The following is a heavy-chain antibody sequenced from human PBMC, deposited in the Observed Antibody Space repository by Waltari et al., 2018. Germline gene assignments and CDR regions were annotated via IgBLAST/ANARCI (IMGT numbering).Heavy chain of an antibody. CDR1: GYTFIDYF. Sequence: EVQLVQSGAEVKKPGATVKISCKASGYTFIDYFMHWVQQAPGKGLEWVGGIDPEDGETVYAEKFQGRVTITADTSTDTSYVELSSLRSDDTAVYYCAPLPGGSGQTFDYWGQGTLLTVSS. J-gene: IGHJ4*02. CDR3: APLPGGSGQTFDY. CDR2: IDPEDGET. V-gene: IGHV1-69-2*01. D-gene: IGHD3-10*01.